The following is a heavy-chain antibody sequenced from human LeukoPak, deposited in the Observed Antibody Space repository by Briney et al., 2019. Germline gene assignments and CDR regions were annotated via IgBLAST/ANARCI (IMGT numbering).Heavy chain of an antibody. CDR2: ISGSGGST. CDR1: GFTFSSYA. D-gene: IGHD1-26*01. CDR3: AKGKAVVGATGPDY. Sequence: GGSLRLSCAASGFTFSSYAMSWVRQAPGKGLEWVSAISGSGGSTYYADSVKGRFTISRDNSKNTLYLQVNSLRAEDTAIYYCAKGKAVVGATGPDYWGQGTLVTVSS. V-gene: IGHV3-23*01. J-gene: IGHJ4*02.